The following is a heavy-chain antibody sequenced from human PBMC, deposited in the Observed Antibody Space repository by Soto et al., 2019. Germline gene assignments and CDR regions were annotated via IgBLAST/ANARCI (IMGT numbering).Heavy chain of an antibody. D-gene: IGHD2-2*01. CDR1: GFTFSSYA. CDR3: AKEGEYQLLFHYYGMDV. Sequence: GGSLRLSCAASGFTFSSYAMSWVRQAPGKGLEWVSAISGSGGSTYYADSVKGRFTISRDNSKNTLYLQMNSLRAEDTAVYYCAKEGEYQLLFHYYGMDVWGQGTTVTVSS. V-gene: IGHV3-23*01. CDR2: ISGSGGST. J-gene: IGHJ6*02.